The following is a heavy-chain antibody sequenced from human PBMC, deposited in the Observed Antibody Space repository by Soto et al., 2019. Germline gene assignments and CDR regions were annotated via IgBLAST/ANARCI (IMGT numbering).Heavy chain of an antibody. D-gene: IGHD5-18*01. J-gene: IGHJ4*02. V-gene: IGHV4-59*01. CDR1: GGSFSGYY. Sequence: PSETLSLTCAVYGGSFSGYYWSWIRQPPGKGLEWIGYIYYSGSTNYNPSLKSRVTISVDTSKNQFSLKLSSVTAADTAVYYCARALERGYSYGYSFDYWGQGTLVTVSS. CDR3: ARALERGYSYGYSFDY. CDR2: IYYSGST.